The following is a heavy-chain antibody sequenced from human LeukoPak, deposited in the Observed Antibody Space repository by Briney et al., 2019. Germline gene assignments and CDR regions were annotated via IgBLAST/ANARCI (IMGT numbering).Heavy chain of an antibody. CDR2: MNPNSGNT. Sequence: ASVKVSCKASGYTFTSYDINWVRQATGQGLEWMGWMNPNSGNTGYAQKFQGRVTMTRYTSISTAYMGLSSLRSEDTAVYYCARAALGDYYYYGMDVWGQGTTVTVSS. CDR1: GYTFTSYD. V-gene: IGHV1-8*01. D-gene: IGHD6-25*01. CDR3: ARAALGDYYYYGMDV. J-gene: IGHJ6*02.